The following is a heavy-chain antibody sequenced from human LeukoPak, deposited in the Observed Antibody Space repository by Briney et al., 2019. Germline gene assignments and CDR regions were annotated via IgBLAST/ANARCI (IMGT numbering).Heavy chain of an antibody. J-gene: IGHJ6*02. Sequence: GGSLRLSCVVSGFNSEDHAMHWVRQAPGKGLEWVSGIYWSSSGTGYADSVKGRFTISRDNGKNSLYLQMNSLRAEDTALYYCAREAYSYCTNGVCPHGMDVWGQGTTVTVSS. D-gene: IGHD2-8*01. CDR1: GFNSEDHA. CDR3: AREAYSYCTNGVCPHGMDV. CDR2: IYWSSSGT. V-gene: IGHV3-9*02.